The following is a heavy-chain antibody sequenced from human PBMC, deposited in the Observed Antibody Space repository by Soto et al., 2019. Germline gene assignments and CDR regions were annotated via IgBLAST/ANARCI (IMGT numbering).Heavy chain of an antibody. D-gene: IGHD3-16*02. CDR2: ISAYNGNT. CDR1: GYTFTSYG. J-gene: IGHJ4*02. CDR3: ARDLSAPTVTRDFDY. V-gene: IGHV1-18*01. Sequence: GASVKVSCKASGYTFTSYGISWVRQAPGQGLEWMGWISAYNGNTNYAQKLQGRVTMTTDTSTSTAYMELRSLRSDDTAVYYCARDLSAPTVTRDFDYWGQGTLVTVSS.